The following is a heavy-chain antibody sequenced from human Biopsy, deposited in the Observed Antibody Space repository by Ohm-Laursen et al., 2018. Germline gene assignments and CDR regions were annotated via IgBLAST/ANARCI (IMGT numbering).Heavy chain of an antibody. J-gene: IGHJ4*02. D-gene: IGHD3-10*01. Sequence: SLRLSCAASRFTFADYAMHRVRLTPGKGLEWVSGIDWNRGSIAYGDSVKGRFTISRDNGKNFLYLQMSSLRVEDTALYFCAKDKGAHINYGDLYYFDSWGPGTMVTVSA. V-gene: IGHV3-9*01. CDR3: AKDKGAHINYGDLYYFDS. CDR2: IDWNRGSI. CDR1: RFTFADYA.